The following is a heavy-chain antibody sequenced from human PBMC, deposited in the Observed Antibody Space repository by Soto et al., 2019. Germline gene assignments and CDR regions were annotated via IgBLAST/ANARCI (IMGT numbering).Heavy chain of an antibody. J-gene: IGHJ4*02. CDR3: ARDPFAYAGWEPGTLDY. CDR1: GFTFSSYG. CDR2: IWYGGSNK. Sequence: QVQLVESGGGVVQPGRSLRLSCAASGFTFSSYGMHWVRQAPGKGLEWVAVIWYGGSNKYYADSVKGRFTISRDNSKTTLYLQMNSLRAVDRAVYYCARDPFAYAGWEPGTLDYWGQGTLVTVSS. D-gene: IGHD1-26*01. V-gene: IGHV3-33*01.